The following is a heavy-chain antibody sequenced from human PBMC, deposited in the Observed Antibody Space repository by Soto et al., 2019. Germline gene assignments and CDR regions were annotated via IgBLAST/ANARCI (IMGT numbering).Heavy chain of an antibody. CDR3: AHHPYYGLGSYSFDY. CDR1: GFSLTTSGVG. D-gene: IGHD3-10*01. CDR2: IYWDDDK. V-gene: IGHV2-5*02. Sequence: QITLKESGPTLVRPTQTLTLTCTFSGFSLTTSGVGVGWIRQPPGKAPAWLAVIYWDDDKRYSSSLKSRLTITKDTSKNQVVLTMTNMDPVDTATYYCAHHPYYGLGSYSFDYWGQGTLVTASS. J-gene: IGHJ4*02.